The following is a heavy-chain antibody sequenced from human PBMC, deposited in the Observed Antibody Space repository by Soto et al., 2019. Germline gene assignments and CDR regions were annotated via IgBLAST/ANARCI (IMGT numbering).Heavy chain of an antibody. Sequence: PSETLSLTCSVSGGSVNSGGYSWSWTRQPPGKGLEWIGFISPSGSPAYNPSLKSRVTISVDRSNNQISLELSSVTAADTAVYYCARGVLAWGPGTLVTVSS. V-gene: IGHV4-30-2*01. J-gene: IGHJ5*02. D-gene: IGHD2-8*01. CDR1: GGSVNSGGYS. CDR2: ISPSGSP. CDR3: ARGVLA.